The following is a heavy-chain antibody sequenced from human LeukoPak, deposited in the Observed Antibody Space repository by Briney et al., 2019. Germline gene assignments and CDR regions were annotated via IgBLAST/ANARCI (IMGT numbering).Heavy chain of an antibody. CDR2: IKSKTDGGTT. CDR3: TTRLRYFDWTIYDFDY. Sequence: GGSLRLSCAASGFTFSNAWMSWVRQAPGKGMEWVGRIKSKTDGGTTDYAAPVKGRFTISRDDSKNTLYLQMNSLKTEDTAVYYCTTRLRYFDWTIYDFDYWGQGTLVTVSS. V-gene: IGHV3-15*01. CDR1: GFTFSNAW. J-gene: IGHJ4*02. D-gene: IGHD3-9*01.